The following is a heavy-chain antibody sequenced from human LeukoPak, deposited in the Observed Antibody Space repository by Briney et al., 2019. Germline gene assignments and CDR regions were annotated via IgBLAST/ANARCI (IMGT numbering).Heavy chain of an antibody. V-gene: IGHV1-24*01. CDR3: AANPHCSSTSCYSADYYYMDV. CDR1: GYTLTELS. CDR2: FDPEDGET. Sequence: ASVKVSCKVSGYTLTELSMHWVRQAPGKGLEWMGGFDPEDGETIYAQKFQGRVTMTEDTSTDTAYMELSSLRSEDTAVYYCAANPHCSSTSCYSADYYYMDVWGKGTTVTVSS. D-gene: IGHD2-2*01. J-gene: IGHJ6*03.